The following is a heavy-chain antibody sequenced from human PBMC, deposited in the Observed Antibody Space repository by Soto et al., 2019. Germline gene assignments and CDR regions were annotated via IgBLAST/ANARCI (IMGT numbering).Heavy chain of an antibody. V-gene: IGHV1-69*02. CDR3: ASSDSSSWSDAFDI. J-gene: IGHJ3*02. D-gene: IGHD6-13*01. CDR2: IIPILGIA. Sequence: SVKVSCKASGGTFSSYTISWVRQAPGQGLEWMGRIIPILGIANYAQKFQGRVTITADKSTSTAYMELSSLRSEDTAVYYCASSDSSSWSDAFDIWGQGTMVTVSS. CDR1: GGTFSSYT.